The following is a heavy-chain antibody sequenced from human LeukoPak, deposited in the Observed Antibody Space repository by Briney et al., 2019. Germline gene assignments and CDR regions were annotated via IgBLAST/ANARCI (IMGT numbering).Heavy chain of an antibody. Sequence: ASGKVSCKASGSTSTGYDMHWMQQAPGQGLQYMGVIIPIFGTTNYARKFRGRVTLTADKSTRTAYMELSSLRSEDTAVYYCARDNDSRDPPHFDYWGQGTLVTVSS. CDR2: IIPIFGTT. J-gene: IGHJ4*02. D-gene: IGHD3-16*01. CDR3: ARDNDSRDPPHFDY. CDR1: GSTSTGYD. V-gene: IGHV1-69*06.